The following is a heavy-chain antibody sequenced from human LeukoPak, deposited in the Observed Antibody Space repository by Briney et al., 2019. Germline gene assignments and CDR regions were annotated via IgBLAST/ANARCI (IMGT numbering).Heavy chain of an antibody. CDR1: GYTFTSYY. D-gene: IGHD6-19*01. CDR3: AKGEVAGDY. Sequence: ASVKVSCKASGYTFTSYYMHWVRQAPGQGLEWMGIINPSRGSTSYAQKFQGRVIMTRDTSTSTVYMEQSSLRSEDTAVYYCAKGEVAGDYWGQGTLVTVSS. CDR2: INPSRGST. J-gene: IGHJ4*02. V-gene: IGHV1-46*03.